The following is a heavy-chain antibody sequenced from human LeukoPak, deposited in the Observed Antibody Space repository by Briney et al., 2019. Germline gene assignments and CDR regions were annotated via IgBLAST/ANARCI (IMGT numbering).Heavy chain of an antibody. CDR1: GYTFTGYY. CDR2: IIPIFGTA. D-gene: IGHD2-21*01. CDR3: ARGGCGGDCYSFHYYYYMDV. J-gene: IGHJ6*03. V-gene: IGHV1-69*13. Sequence: GASVKVSCKASGYTFTGYYMHWVRQAPGQGLEWMGGIIPIFGTANYAQKFQGRVTITADESTSTAYMELSSLRSEDTAVYYCARGGCGGDCYSFHYYYYMDVWGKGTTVTVSS.